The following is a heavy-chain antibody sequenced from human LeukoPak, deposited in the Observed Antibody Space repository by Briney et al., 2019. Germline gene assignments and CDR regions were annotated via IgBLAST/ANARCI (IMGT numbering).Heavy chain of an antibody. Sequence: GGSLRLSCAASGFTFSSYGMHWVRQAPGKGLEWVAFIRYDGSNKYYADSVKGRFTISRDNSKNTLYLQMNSLRAEDTAVYYCAKDKPEWYSWKNLFDPWGQGTLVTVSS. CDR1: GFTFSSYG. CDR2: IRYDGSNK. D-gene: IGHD1-20*01. V-gene: IGHV3-30*02. J-gene: IGHJ5*02. CDR3: AKDKPEWYSWKNLFDP.